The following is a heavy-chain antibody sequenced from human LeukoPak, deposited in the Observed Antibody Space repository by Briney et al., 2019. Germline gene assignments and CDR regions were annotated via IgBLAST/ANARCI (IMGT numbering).Heavy chain of an antibody. J-gene: IGHJ4*02. CDR1: GYTFTSYG. CDR3: AREGSWELLSSFDY. D-gene: IGHD1-26*01. V-gene: IGHV1-18*01. Sequence: ASVKVSCKASGYTFTSYGITWVRQAPGQGLEWMGWISAYNGNTNYAQKLQGRVTMTTDTSTSTAYMELRSLRSDDTAVYYCAREGSWELLSSFDYWGQGTLVTVSS. CDR2: ISAYNGNT.